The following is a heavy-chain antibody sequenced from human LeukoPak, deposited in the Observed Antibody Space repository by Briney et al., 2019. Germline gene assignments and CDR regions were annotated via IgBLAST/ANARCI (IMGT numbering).Heavy chain of an antibody. V-gene: IGHV3-30-3*02. CDR1: GFTFSNYD. CDR3: ANDYRSGSFHDF. CDR2: ISYDGINM. J-gene: IGHJ4*02. D-gene: IGHD3-10*01. Sequence: PGGSLRLSCAASGFTFSNYDMDWVRQAPGKGLEWVAVISYDGINMYHADSVKGRFTISRDNSKNTLYLQMNTLRAEDTAVYYCANDYRSGSFHDFWGQGTLVTVSS.